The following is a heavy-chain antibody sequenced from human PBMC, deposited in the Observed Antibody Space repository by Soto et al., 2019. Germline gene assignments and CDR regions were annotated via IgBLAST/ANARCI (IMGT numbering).Heavy chain of an antibody. V-gene: IGHV1-2*02. Sequence: ASGXVCCRAAGYTFSAYYTHGVRQAPGQGLEWMGWMNPKSGGTYFAQKFQGRVTPTRDTSISTAYMEVNRLRSDDTAVYSRTRETIQTRPALSAEFDLWGQGTTVTVSS. D-gene: IGHD2-21*01. CDR1: GYTFSAYY. CDR2: MNPKSGGT. CDR3: TRETIQTRPALSAEFDL. J-gene: IGHJ6*02.